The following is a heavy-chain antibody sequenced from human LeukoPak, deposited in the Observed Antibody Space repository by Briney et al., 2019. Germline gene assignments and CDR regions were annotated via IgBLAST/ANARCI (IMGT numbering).Heavy chain of an antibody. Sequence: GSLRLSCAASGFTFSSYSMNWVRQAPGKGLEWVSYISSASNTIYYADSVKGRFTISRDNAKNSLYLQMNSLRAEDTAMYYCARDGWFGDYNWFDPWGQGTLVTVSS. J-gene: IGHJ5*02. CDR3: ARDGWFGDYNWFDP. CDR2: ISSASNTI. CDR1: GFTFSSYS. D-gene: IGHD3-10*01. V-gene: IGHV3-48*01.